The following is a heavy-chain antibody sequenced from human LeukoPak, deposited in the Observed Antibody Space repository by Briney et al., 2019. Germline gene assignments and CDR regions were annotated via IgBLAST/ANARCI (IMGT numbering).Heavy chain of an antibody. CDR2: INPNSGGT. D-gene: IGHD6-19*01. CDR1: GYTFTGYC. J-gene: IGHJ5*02. CDR3: ARDEGIAVNWFDP. V-gene: IGHV1-2*02. Sequence: ASVKVSCNASGYTFTGYCMHWVRQAPGQGLEWMGWINPNSGGTNYAQKFQGRVTMTRDTSISTAYMELSRLRSDDTAVYYCARDEGIAVNWFDPWGQGTLVTVSS.